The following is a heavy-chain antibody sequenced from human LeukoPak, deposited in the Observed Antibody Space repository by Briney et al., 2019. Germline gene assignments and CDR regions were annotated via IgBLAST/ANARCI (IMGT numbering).Heavy chain of an antibody. J-gene: IGHJ6*02. CDR3: TTGPFDYYGSASYLANGMDV. Sequence: GGSLRLSCAASGFTFSSYSMNWVRQTPGKGLEWVGRIKSKTDGGTTDYTAPVKGRFTISRDDSKNTLYLQMNSLKTGDTAVYYCTTGPFDYYGSASYLANGMDVWGQGTTVTVSS. CDR1: GFTFSSYS. V-gene: IGHV3-15*01. D-gene: IGHD3-10*01. CDR2: IKSKTDGGTT.